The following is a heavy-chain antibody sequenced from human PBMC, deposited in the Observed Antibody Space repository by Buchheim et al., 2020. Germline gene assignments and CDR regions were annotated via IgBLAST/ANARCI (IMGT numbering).Heavy chain of an antibody. CDR1: GGSISSGSYY. V-gene: IGHV4-61*02. D-gene: IGHD3-3*01. CDR2: IYTSGST. Sequence: QVQLQESGPGLVKPSQTLSLTCTVSGGSISSGSYYWSWIRQPAGKGLEWIGRIYTSGSTNYHPSLKSRVTISVDTSQNQFSLKLSSVTAADTAVYYCARARITIFGVVIDYWGQGTL. CDR3: ARARITIFGVVIDY. J-gene: IGHJ4*02.